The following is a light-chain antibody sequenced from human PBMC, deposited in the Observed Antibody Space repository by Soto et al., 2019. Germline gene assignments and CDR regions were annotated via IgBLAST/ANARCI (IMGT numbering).Light chain of an antibody. CDR3: QQYNTSPRT. V-gene: IGKV3-11*01. Sequence: EVVLTQYTATLSLSPGERSTLSCRASQSVSSYLAWYQQKPGQAPRLLTYDASNRATGIPARFSGSGSGTEFTLTITRLEPEDFAVYYCQQYNTSPRTFGQGTMVDVK. J-gene: IGKJ1*01. CDR2: DAS. CDR1: QSVSSY.